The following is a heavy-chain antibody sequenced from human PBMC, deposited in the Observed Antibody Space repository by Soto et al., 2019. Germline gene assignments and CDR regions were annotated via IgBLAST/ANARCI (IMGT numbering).Heavy chain of an antibody. D-gene: IGHD3-22*01. CDR2: ISYDGSNK. CDR3: AKEGITMIVVDH. J-gene: IGHJ4*02. V-gene: IGHV3-30*18. Sequence: QVQLVESGGGVVQPGRSLRLSCAASGFTFSSYGMHWVRQAPGKGLEWVAVISYDGSNKYYADSVKGRFTISRDNSKNTLYLQMNSLRAEDTAVYYCAKEGITMIVVDHWGQGTLVTVSS. CDR1: GFTFSSYG.